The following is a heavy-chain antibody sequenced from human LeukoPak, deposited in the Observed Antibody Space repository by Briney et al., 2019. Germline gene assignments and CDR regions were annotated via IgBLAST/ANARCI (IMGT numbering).Heavy chain of an antibody. CDR1: GYTFTSYA. CDR3: SRGYYYDSSGYYHFDY. J-gene: IGHJ4*02. V-gene: IGHV1-69*04. D-gene: IGHD3-22*01. CDR2: IIPILGIA. Sequence: ASVKVSCKASGYTFTSYAISWVRQAPGQGLEWMGRIIPILGIANYAQKFKGRVTITADKSTSTAYMELSSLRSEDTAVYFCSRGYYYDSSGYYHFDYWGQGTLVTVSS.